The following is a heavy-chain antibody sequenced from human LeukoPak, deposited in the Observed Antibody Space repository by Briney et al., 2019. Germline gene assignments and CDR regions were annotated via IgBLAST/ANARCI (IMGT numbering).Heavy chain of an antibody. CDR2: ISGSGDST. CDR3: AKDLPVEMAAITLEY. Sequence: PGGPLMLSCAASGFTFSSYAMSWVRQSPGKGLEWVSAISGSGDSTYYSDSVQGRFAISRDNSKNTLYLQMNSLRAEDTAVYYCAKDLPVEMAAITLEYWGQGTLVTVSS. D-gene: IGHD5-24*01. V-gene: IGHV3-23*01. J-gene: IGHJ4*02. CDR1: GFTFSSYA.